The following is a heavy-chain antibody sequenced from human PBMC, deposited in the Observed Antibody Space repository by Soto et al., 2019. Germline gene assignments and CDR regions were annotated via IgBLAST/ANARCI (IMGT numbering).Heavy chain of an antibody. Sequence: PSETLSLTCTVSGGSISSYYWSWIRQPPGKGLEWIGYIYYSGSTNYNPSLKSRVTISVDTSKNQFSLKLSSVTAADTAVYYCARHGVGTFDYWGQGTLVTVSS. J-gene: IGHJ4*02. CDR3: ARHGVGTFDY. CDR2: IYYSGST. D-gene: IGHD2-8*01. V-gene: IGHV4-59*01. CDR1: GGSISSYY.